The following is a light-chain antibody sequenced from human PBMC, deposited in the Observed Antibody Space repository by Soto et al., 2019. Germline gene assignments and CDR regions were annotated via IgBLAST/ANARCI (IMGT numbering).Light chain of an antibody. V-gene: IGLV2-14*03. CDR1: SSDVGGYNY. CDR3: RSYTSGSTPVV. Sequence: QSALTQPASVSGSPGQSITISCTGTSSDVGGYNYVSWYQQHPGKAPKVMIYDVSKRPSGISNRFSGSKSGNTASLTISGLQVEDEADYYCRSYTSGSTPVVFGGGTKVTVL. CDR2: DVS. J-gene: IGLJ2*01.